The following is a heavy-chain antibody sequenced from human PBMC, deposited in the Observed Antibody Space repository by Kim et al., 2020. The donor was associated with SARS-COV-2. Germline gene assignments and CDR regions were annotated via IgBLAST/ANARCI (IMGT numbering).Heavy chain of an antibody. CDR3: AREKYRLGPDYGRTVFDY. V-gene: IGHV3-48*03. J-gene: IGHJ4*02. CDR1: GFTFSSYE. D-gene: IGHD4-17*01. Sequence: GGSLRLSCAASGFTFSSYEMNWVRQAPGKGLEWVSYISSSGSTIYYADSVKGRFTISRDNAKNSLYLQMNSLRAEDTAVYYCAREKYRLGPDYGRTVFDYWGQGTLVTVSS. CDR2: ISSSGSTI.